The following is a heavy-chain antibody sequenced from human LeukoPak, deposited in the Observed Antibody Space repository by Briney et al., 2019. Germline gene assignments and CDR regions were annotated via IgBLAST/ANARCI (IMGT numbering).Heavy chain of an antibody. CDR2: ISAYNGNT. J-gene: IGHJ6*02. CDR3: ARDLKVRGAAYYYGMDV. Sequence: ASVKVSCKASGYTFTSYGISWVRQAPGQGLEWMGWISAYNGNTNYAQKLQGRVTMTTDTSTSTAYMELRSLRSDDTAVYYCARDLKVRGAAYYYGMDVWGQGTTVTVSS. CDR1: GYTFTSYG. V-gene: IGHV1-18*01. D-gene: IGHD3-10*01.